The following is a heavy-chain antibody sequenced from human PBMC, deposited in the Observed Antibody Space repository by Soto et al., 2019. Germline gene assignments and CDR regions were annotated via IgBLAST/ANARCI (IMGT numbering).Heavy chain of an antibody. CDR1: GFSFSTSKMC. V-gene: IGHV2-5*01. CDR3: ARGYSSRWYALDAFDI. Sequence: ESGPTLVNPTQTLTLTCTFSGFSFSTSKMCVGWIRQPPGKALEWLALIYWNDDKRYSPSLKSRLTITQDTSKNQVVLTMTNMDPVDTATYYCARGYSSRWYALDAFDIWGQGTMVTVS. J-gene: IGHJ3*02. CDR2: IYWNDDK. D-gene: IGHD6-13*01.